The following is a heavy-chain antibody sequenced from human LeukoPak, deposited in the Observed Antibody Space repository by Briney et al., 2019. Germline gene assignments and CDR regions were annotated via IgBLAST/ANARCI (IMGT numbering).Heavy chain of an antibody. Sequence: AGRSLRLSCAASGFTFDDYAMHWVRQAPGKGLEWVSGISWNSGSIGYADSVKGRFTISRDNSKNTLYLQMTSLRAEDTAVYYCAKSGKGYYGSGSYLFDFWGQGTLVTVSS. J-gene: IGHJ4*02. CDR1: GFTFDDYA. V-gene: IGHV3-9*01. CDR3: AKSGKGYYGSGSYLFDF. D-gene: IGHD3-10*01. CDR2: ISWNSGSI.